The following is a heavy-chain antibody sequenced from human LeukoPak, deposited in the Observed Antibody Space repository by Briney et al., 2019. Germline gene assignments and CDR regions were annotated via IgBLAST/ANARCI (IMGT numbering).Heavy chain of an antibody. Sequence: SETLSLTCTVSGGSISSYYWSWIRQPPGKGLEWIGYIYYSGYTTYNPSLKSRVTISADTSKNQFSLKLSSVTAADTAVYYCARGGGNSPASDYWGQGTLVTVSS. D-gene: IGHD4-23*01. CDR1: GGSISSYY. J-gene: IGHJ4*02. CDR2: IYYSGYT. V-gene: IGHV4-59*01. CDR3: ARGGGNSPASDY.